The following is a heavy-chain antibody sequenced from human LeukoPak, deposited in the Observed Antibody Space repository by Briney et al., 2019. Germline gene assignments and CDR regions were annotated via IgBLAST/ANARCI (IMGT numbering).Heavy chain of an antibody. Sequence: SETLSLTCTVSGGSISSQYWSWIRQPPGKGLEWIGYIYYSYSGSTNYNPSLKSRVTISVDTSKNQFSLKLSSVTAADTAVYYCTRHRSTWYDSDYWGQGTLVTVSS. D-gene: IGHD6-13*01. CDR2: IYYSYSGST. CDR1: GGSISSQY. CDR3: TRHRSTWYDSDY. J-gene: IGHJ4*02. V-gene: IGHV4-59*08.